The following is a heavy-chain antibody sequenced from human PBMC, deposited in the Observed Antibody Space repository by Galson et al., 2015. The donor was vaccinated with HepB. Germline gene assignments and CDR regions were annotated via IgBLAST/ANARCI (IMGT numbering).Heavy chain of an antibody. CDR1: GFSLSTSGMC. CDR2: IDWDDDK. J-gene: IGHJ5*02. D-gene: IGHD5-24*01. V-gene: IGHV2-70*01. Sequence: PALVKPTQTLTLTCTFSGFSLSTSGMCVSWIRQPPGKALEWLALIDWDDDKYYSTSLKTRLTISKDTSKNQVVLTMTNMDPVDTATYYCARIQFCHVEMATIPGIGGWFDPWGQGTLVTASS. CDR3: ARIQFCHVEMATIPGIGGWFDP.